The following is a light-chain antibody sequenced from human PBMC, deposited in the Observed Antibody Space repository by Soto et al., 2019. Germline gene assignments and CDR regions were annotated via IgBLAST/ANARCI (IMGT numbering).Light chain of an antibody. J-gene: IGKJ5*01. CDR3: QLSQQRSDWPPIT. Sequence: TQSPATLSLSPVEIVTLSFKATQRVSNSLAWYQQKSGQAPRLLIYDASFRATGIPARFSGSGSGTDFTLTISSLEPEDFAVYYCQLSQQRSDWPPITFGQGTRLEIK. CDR2: DAS. CDR1: QRVSNS. V-gene: IGKV3-11*01.